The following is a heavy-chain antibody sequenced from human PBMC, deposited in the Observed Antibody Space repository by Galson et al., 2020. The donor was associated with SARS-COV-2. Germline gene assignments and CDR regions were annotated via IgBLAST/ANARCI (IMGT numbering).Heavy chain of an antibody. V-gene: IGHV3-21*04. Sequence: GESLKISCAVSGFTFSTHNINWVRQAQGRALEWVSTIASIGVGSNKWNADSVKGRFTISRDSANNTVLLDMTYLSDEDTAIYYCSRSTPSGTWDYWGKGTLVAVSS. D-gene: IGHD6-13*01. J-gene: IGHJ4*02. CDR3: SRSTPSGTWDY. CDR1: GFTFSTHN. CDR2: IASIGVGSNK.